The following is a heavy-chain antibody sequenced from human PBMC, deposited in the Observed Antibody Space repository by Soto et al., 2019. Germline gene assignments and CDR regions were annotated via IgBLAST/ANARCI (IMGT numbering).Heavy chain of an antibody. CDR2: IKHSGST. CDR1: VGSFSGYY. J-gene: IGHJ3*02. V-gene: IGHV4-34*02. CDR3: ARGCRSSSCYVEDDAFDI. D-gene: IGHD2-2*01. Sequence: QVQLQQWGAGLLKPSETLSLTCAVSVGSFSGYYWTWIRQPPGKGLEWIGEIKHSGSTNYSPSLKSRVTISVDTSKNQFSLKLTSVTAADTAVYYCARGCRSSSCYVEDDAFDIWGQGTMVTVSS.